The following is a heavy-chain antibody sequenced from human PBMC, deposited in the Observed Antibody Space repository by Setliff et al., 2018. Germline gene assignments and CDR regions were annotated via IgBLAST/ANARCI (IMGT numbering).Heavy chain of an antibody. Sequence: ASVKVSCKASGYTFISYDISWVGQAPGHGLEWMGWISAYNGNTNYAQKLQGRVTMTTDTSTNTAYMEVRSLGSDDTAMYYCARAVGYCSGGSCYKGDDYWGQGTLVTVSS. D-gene: IGHD2-15*01. CDR3: ARAVGYCSGGSCYKGDDY. CDR1: GYTFISYD. V-gene: IGHV1-18*01. CDR2: ISAYNGNT. J-gene: IGHJ4*02.